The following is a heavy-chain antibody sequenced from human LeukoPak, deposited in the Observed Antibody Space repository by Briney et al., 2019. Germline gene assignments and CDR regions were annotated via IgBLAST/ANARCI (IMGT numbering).Heavy chain of an antibody. Sequence: ASVKVSCKASGYTFTSYAMHWVRQAPGQRLEWMGWINAGNGNTKYPQKFQGRVTITRDTSASTAYMELSSLRSEDTAVYYCARDLGYGDYGSWFDPWGQGTLVTVSS. V-gene: IGHV1-3*01. J-gene: IGHJ5*02. CDR3: ARDLGYGDYGSWFDP. D-gene: IGHD4-17*01. CDR2: INAGNGNT. CDR1: GYTFTSYA.